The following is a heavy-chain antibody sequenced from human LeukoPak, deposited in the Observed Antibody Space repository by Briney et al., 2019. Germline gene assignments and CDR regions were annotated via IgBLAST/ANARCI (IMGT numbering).Heavy chain of an antibody. CDR1: GFTFTTYW. V-gene: IGHV3-20*04. CDR2: INWNGGST. CDR3: ARDRSSSCLDY. J-gene: IGHJ4*02. Sequence: TGGSLRLSCAASGFTFTTYWMSWVRQAPGKGLEWVSGINWNGGSTGYADSVKGRFTISRDNAKNSLYLQMNSLRAEDTALYYCARDRSSSCLDYWGQGTLVTVSS. D-gene: IGHD6-13*01.